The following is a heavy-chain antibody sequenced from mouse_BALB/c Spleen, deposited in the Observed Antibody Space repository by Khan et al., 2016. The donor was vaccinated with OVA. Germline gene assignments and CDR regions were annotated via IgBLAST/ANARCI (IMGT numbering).Heavy chain of an antibody. CDR2: ITPANGNT. CDR1: GFTIKDTS. D-gene: IGHD1-1*01. Sequence: VQLQQSGAELVKPGASVKLSCTASGFTIKDTSMPWVQQRPEQGLEWIGRITPANGNTKYDPKFQGKATITADTSSNTAYLQLSSLTSEDTAVYYWTRPPFITTYCYDMDDWGQGTSVTVSS. V-gene: IGHV14-3*02. CDR3: TRPPFITTYCYDMDD. J-gene: IGHJ4*01.